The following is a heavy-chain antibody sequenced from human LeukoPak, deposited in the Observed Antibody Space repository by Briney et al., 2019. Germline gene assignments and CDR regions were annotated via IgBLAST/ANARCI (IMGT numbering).Heavy chain of an antibody. J-gene: IGHJ4*02. D-gene: IGHD5-18*01. Sequence: GGSLRLSCAASGFTFSSYWMHWVRQAPGKGLVWVSRINSDGSSTSYADSVKGRFTISRDNAKNTLYLQMNSLRAEDTAVYYCARESGSTAMADYFDYWGQGTLVTVSS. V-gene: IGHV3-74*01. CDR2: INSDGSST. CDR1: GFTFSSYW. CDR3: ARESGSTAMADYFDY.